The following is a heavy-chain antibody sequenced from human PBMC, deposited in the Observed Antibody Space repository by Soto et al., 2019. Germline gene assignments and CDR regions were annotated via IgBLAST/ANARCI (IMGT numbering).Heavy chain of an antibody. CDR2: IKSKADGGTT. Sequence: EVQLVESGGGLVKPGGSLRLSCAASGFTVSNAWMNWLRQAPGKGLEWVGRIKSKADGGTTDYAAPVRGRFTISRDDSKNTLYPQMDNLKTEDTALYYCTTAKSRAYDHWGQGTLVTVSS. CDR3: TTAKSRAYDH. D-gene: IGHD5-12*01. CDR1: GFTVSNAW. V-gene: IGHV3-15*07. J-gene: IGHJ4*02.